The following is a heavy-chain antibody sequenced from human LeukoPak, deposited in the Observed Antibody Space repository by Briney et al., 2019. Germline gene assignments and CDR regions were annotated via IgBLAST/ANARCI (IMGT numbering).Heavy chain of an antibody. V-gene: IGHV3-30-3*01. CDR3: ARVSYLGAFDI. CDR1: GFTFSSYA. J-gene: IGHJ3*02. CDR2: MSYDGSNK. Sequence: GGSLRLSCAASGFTFSSYAMHWVRQAPGKGLEWVAVMSYDGSNKYYADSVKGRFTISRDNSKNTLYLQMNSLRAEDTAVYYCARVSYLGAFDIWGQGTMVTVSS. D-gene: IGHD3-16*01.